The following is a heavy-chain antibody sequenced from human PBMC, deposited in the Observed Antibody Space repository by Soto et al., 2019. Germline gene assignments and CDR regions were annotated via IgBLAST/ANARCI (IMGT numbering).Heavy chain of an antibody. Sequence: PGGSLRLSCAASGFTFSSYSMNWVRQAPGKGLEWVSYISSSSSTIYYADSVKGRFTISRDNAKNSLYLQMNSLRDEDTAVYYCARDYHDFWSGHNWFDPWGQGTLVTVSS. V-gene: IGHV3-48*02. CDR2: ISSSSSTI. D-gene: IGHD3-3*01. CDR1: GFTFSSYS. J-gene: IGHJ5*02. CDR3: ARDYHDFWSGHNWFDP.